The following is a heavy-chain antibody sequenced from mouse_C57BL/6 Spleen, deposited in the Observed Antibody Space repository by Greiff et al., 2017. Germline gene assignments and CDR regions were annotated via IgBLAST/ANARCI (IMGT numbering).Heavy chain of an antibody. CDR3: ARFGNYFDY. CDR2: IDPEDGET. Sequence: EVQLQQSGAELVKPGASVKLSCTASGFNIKDYYMHWVKQRTEQGLEWIGRIDPEDGETKYALKFQGKATITADTSSNTAYLQLSSLTSEDTAVYYCARFGNYFDYWGQGTTLTVSS. CDR1: GFNIKDYY. J-gene: IGHJ2*01. V-gene: IGHV14-2*01. D-gene: IGHD1-1*02.